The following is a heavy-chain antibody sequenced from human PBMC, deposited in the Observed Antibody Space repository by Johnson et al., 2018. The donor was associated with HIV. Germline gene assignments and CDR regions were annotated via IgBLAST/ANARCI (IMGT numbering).Heavy chain of an antibody. Sequence: MLLVESGGGVVQPGGSLRLSCAASGFTFSSYAMHWVRQAPGRGLEYVSAISSNGGSTYYANSVKGRFTISRDNSKNTLYLQMGSLRAEDMAVYYCARRDNDAFDIWGQGTMVTVSS. V-gene: IGHV3-64*01. J-gene: IGHJ3*02. CDR1: GFTFSSYA. CDR3: ARRDNDAFDI. CDR2: ISSNGGST.